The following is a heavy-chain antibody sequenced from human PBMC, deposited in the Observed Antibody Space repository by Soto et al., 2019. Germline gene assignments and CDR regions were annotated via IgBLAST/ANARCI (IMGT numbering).Heavy chain of an antibody. Sequence: VKVSCKASGYTFTSYGISWVRQAPGQGLEWMGWISAYNGNTNYAQKLQGRVTMTTDTSTSTAYMELRSLRSDDTAVYYCARLEDYYDSSGYYGYWGQGTLVTVSS. CDR3: ARLEDYYDSSGYYGY. D-gene: IGHD3-22*01. CDR2: ISAYNGNT. J-gene: IGHJ4*02. CDR1: GYTFTSYG. V-gene: IGHV1-18*04.